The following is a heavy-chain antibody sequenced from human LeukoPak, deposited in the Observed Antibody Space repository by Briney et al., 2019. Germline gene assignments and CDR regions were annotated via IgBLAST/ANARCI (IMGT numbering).Heavy chain of an antibody. V-gene: IGHV3-53*01. CDR3: ARDRGYAMDV. CDR2: IYSGGDT. Sequence: GGSLRLSCAASGFTVSTNYMTWVRQAPGKGLECVSLIYSGGDTWYGDSVKGRFTVSRDNSKNTLYLQMNSLRAEDTAVYYCARDRGYAMDVWGQGTTVTVSS. CDR1: GFTVSTNY. J-gene: IGHJ6*02.